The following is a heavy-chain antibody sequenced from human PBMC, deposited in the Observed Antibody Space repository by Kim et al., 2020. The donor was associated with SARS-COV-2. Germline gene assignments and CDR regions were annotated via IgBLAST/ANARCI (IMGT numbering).Heavy chain of an antibody. CDR3: ARLPSVAGTVDY. Sequence: NYAQKLQGRVTMTTDTSTSTAYMELRSLRSDDTAVYYCARLPSVAGTVDYWGQGTLVTVSS. D-gene: IGHD6-19*01. V-gene: IGHV1-18*01. J-gene: IGHJ4*02.